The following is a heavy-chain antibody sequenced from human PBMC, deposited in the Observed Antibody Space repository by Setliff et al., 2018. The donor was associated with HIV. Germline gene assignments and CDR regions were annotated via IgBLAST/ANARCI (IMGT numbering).Heavy chain of an antibody. V-gene: IGHV5-10-1*01. CDR1: GYTFTSYW. Sequence: PGESLKISCKGSGYTFTSYWISWVRQMPGKGLEWMGRIDPSDSYTNYSPSFQGHVTFSADKSISTAYLQWSSLKASDTAMYYCATTRGYCSGGSCYSPPYMDVWGKGTTVTVSS. D-gene: IGHD2-15*01. J-gene: IGHJ6*03. CDR3: ATTRGYCSGGSCYSPPYMDV. CDR2: IDPSDSYT.